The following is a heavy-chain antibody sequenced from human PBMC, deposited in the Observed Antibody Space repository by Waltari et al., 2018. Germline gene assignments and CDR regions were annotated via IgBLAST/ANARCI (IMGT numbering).Heavy chain of an antibody. CDR2: IKQDGSEK. D-gene: IGHD6-19*01. J-gene: IGHJ5*02. Sequence: EVQLVESGGGLVQPGGSLRLSCAASGFTFSSYWMSWVRRAPGKGLEWVANIKQDGSEKYYVDSVKGRFTISRDNAKNSLYLQMNSLRVEDTAVYYCARANSGWFNWFDPWGQGTLVTVSS. CDR1: GFTFSSYW. V-gene: IGHV3-7*01. CDR3: ARANSGWFNWFDP.